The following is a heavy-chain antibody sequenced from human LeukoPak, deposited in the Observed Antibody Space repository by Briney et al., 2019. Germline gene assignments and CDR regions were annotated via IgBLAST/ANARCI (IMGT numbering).Heavy chain of an antibody. D-gene: IGHD5-18*01. CDR3: ARTGYYNGLDY. CDR2: VNADGSST. CDR1: GFTFSSYW. Sequence: GSLRLSCAASGFTFSSYWMHWVRQAPGKGLVWVSVVNADGSSTRYADSVKGRFTISRDNAKNTLYLQMNSLRAEDTALYYCARTGYYNGLDYWGQGTLVTVSS. J-gene: IGHJ4*02. V-gene: IGHV3-74*01.